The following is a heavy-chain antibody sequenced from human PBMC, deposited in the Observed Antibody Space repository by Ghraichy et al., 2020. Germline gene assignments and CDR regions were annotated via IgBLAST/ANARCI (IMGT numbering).Heavy chain of an antibody. V-gene: IGHV3-66*02. CDR2: IYSGGST. J-gene: IGHJ4*02. CDR1: GFTVSSNY. CDR3: ASRGGRRRRWIDY. D-gene: IGHD4-23*01. Sequence: GESLNISCAASGFTVSSNYMSWVRQAPGKGLEWVSVIYSGGSTYYADSVKGRFTISRDNSKNTLYLQMNSLRAEDTAVYYCASRGGRRRRWIDYWGQGTLVTVSS.